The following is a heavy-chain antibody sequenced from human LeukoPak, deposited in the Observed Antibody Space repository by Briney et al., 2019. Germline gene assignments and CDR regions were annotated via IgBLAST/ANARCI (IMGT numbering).Heavy chain of an antibody. D-gene: IGHD7-27*01. CDR1: GFTFSRYS. Sequence: TGGSLRLSCAASGFTFSRYSMNWVRQAPGKGLEWVSSISSSSSYIYYADSVKGRITISRDNAKNSLYLQMNSLRAEDTAVYYCARPTLTWGSGPDYWGQGTLVTVSS. CDR2: ISSSSSYI. V-gene: IGHV3-21*01. CDR3: ARPTLTWGSGPDY. J-gene: IGHJ4*02.